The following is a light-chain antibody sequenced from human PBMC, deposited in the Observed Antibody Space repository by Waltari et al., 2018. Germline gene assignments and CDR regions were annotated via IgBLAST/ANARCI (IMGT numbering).Light chain of an antibody. CDR1: SSDVGNYNL. Sequence: QSGLTQPASVSGSPGQSITISCTGTSSDVGNYNLVSLYQQYPANAPKLMVYEVTNRTSGVSDRFSVSKSGNTASLTIDGLQSEDEADYYCCSYAGLGIYVFGTGTKVTVL. CDR2: EVT. CDR3: CSYAGLGIYV. V-gene: IGLV2-23*02. J-gene: IGLJ1*01.